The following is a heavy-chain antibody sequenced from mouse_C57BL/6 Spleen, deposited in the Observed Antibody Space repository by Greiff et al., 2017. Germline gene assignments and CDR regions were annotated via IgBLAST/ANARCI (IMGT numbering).Heavy chain of an antibody. J-gene: IGHJ2*01. CDR3: ARSRQLRSFFDY. D-gene: IGHD3-2*02. CDR1: GYTFTDYN. V-gene: IGHV1-18*01. CDR2: INPNNGGT. Sequence: EVQRVESGPELVKPGASVKIPCKASGYTFTDYNMDWVKQSHGKSLEWIGDINPNNGGTIYNQTFKGKATLTVDKSSSTAYMELRSLTSEDTAVYYCARSRQLRSFFDYWGQGTTLTVSS.